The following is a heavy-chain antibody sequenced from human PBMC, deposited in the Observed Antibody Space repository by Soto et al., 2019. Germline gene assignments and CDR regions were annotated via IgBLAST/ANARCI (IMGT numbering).Heavy chain of an antibody. D-gene: IGHD2-8*02. J-gene: IGHJ6*02. Sequence: EVQLVESGGDLVQPGRSLRLSCAASGFSFGDYAMHWVRQAPGKGLEWVSGISWKSGSIGYADSVKGRFTISRDNGKNSLYLQMNSLRAEDTALYYCAKSTGGTANGLDVWGQGTTVTVSS. CDR1: GFSFGDYA. V-gene: IGHV3-9*01. CDR2: ISWKSGSI. CDR3: AKSTGGTANGLDV.